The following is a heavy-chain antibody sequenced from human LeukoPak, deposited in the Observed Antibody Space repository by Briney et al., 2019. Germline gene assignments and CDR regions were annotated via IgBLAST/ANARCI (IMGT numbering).Heavy chain of an antibody. V-gene: IGHV4-39*07. D-gene: IGHD6-19*01. CDR3: AREGRRQWLENAFDI. J-gene: IGHJ3*02. CDR1: GGSISSSSYY. CDR2: IYYSGST. Sequence: SETLSLTCTVSGGSISSSSYYWGWIRQPPGKGLEWIGSIYYSGSTNYNPSLKSRVTISVDTSKNQFSLKLSSVTAADTAVYYCAREGRRQWLENAFDIWGQGTMVTVSS.